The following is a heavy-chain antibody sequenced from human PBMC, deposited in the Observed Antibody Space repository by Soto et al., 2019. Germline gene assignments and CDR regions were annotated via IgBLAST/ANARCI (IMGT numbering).Heavy chain of an antibody. CDR2: IVVGSGNT. J-gene: IGHJ4*02. CDR3: AAAAYYYDSSGYYNLASFDY. Sequence: GPSVKVSCKASGFTFTSSAVEWVRQARGQRREWIGWIVVGSGNTNYAQKFQERVTITRDMSTSTAYMELSSLRSEDTAVYYCAAAAYYYDSSGYYNLASFDYWGQGTLVTVSS. D-gene: IGHD3-22*01. V-gene: IGHV1-58*01. CDR1: GFTFTSSA.